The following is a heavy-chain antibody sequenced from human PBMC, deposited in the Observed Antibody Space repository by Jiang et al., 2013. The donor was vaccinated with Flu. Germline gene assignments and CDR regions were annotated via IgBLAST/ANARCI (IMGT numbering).Heavy chain of an antibody. V-gene: IGHV1-46*01. CDR3: ARDGDYRYYYGMDV. Sequence: TSYAQKFQGRVTMTRDTSTSTVYMELSSLRSEDTAVYYCARDGDYRYYYGMDVWGQGTTVTVSS. CDR2: T. D-gene: IGHD4-17*01. J-gene: IGHJ6*02.